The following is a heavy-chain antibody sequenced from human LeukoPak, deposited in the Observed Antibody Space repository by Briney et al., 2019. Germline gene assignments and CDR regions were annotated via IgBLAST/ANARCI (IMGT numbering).Heavy chain of an antibody. J-gene: IGHJ6*03. CDR2: IYTSGST. D-gene: IGHD3-3*01. CDR3: ARASGNDYDFWCGKFDYYYMDV. Sequence: SETLSLTCTVSGGSISSYCWSWIRQPAGKGLEWIGRIYTSGSTNYNPSLKSRVTMSVDTSKNQFSLKLSSVTAADTAVYYCARASGNDYDFWCGKFDYYYMDVWGKGTTVTVSS. CDR1: GGSISSYC. V-gene: IGHV4-4*07.